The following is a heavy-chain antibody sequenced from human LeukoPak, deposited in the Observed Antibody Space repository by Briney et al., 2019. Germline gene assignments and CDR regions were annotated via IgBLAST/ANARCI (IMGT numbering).Heavy chain of an antibody. V-gene: IGHV4-30-4*01. D-gene: IGHD5-12*01. CDR3: ASSPGPSGYDCWFDP. Sequence: SETLSLTSTVSGGSISSGAYYWSWIRQPPGKGLEWIGYIYYSGSTYYNPSLKSRVTLSVDTSKSQFSLKLSSVTAADTAVYYCASSPGPSGYDCWFDPWGQGTLVTVSS. CDR2: IYYSGST. CDR1: GGSISSGAYY. J-gene: IGHJ5*02.